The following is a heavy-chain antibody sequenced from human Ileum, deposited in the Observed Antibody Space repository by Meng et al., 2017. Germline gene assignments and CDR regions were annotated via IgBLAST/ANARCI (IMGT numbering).Heavy chain of an antibody. J-gene: IGHJ4*02. CDR2: IAYDGSNK. D-gene: IGHD3-22*01. CDR1: GFTFSTYD. V-gene: IGHV3-30-3*01. Sequence: QVQLVESGGGVVQPGRSLRLSCAASGFTFSTYDLHWVRQAPGKGLEWVALIAYDGSNKYYADSVKGRFIISRDNSKSTLYLQMNSPRVEDTAVYYCAAIISMKVDWGQGTLVTVSS. CDR3: AAIISMKVD.